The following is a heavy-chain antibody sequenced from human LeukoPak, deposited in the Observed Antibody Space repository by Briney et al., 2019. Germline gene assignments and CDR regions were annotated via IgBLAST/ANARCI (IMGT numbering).Heavy chain of an antibody. D-gene: IGHD3-22*01. V-gene: IGHV4-39*01. J-gene: IGHJ4*02. Sequence: SEALSLTCTVSGGSISSSSYYWGWIRQPPGKGLEWIGSIYYSGSTYYNPSLKSRVTISVDTSNNQFSLKLSSVTAADTAVYYCARQTGSGYYPRYFDYWGQGTLVTVSS. CDR3: ARQTGSGYYPRYFDY. CDR1: GGSISSSSYY. CDR2: IYYSGST.